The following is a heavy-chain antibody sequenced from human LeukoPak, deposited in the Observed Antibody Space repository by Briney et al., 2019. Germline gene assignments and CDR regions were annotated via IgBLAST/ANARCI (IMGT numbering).Heavy chain of an antibody. D-gene: IGHD1-26*01. CDR2: ISGSSSYT. CDR1: GFTFSDYY. V-gene: IGHV3-11*06. CDR3: ALSGSSYNFDY. Sequence: GGSLRLSCAASGFTFSDYYMSWIRQAPGKGLEWVSYISGSSSYTNYADSVKGRFTISRDNAKNSLYLQMNSLRAEDTAVYYCALSGSSYNFDYWGQGTVVTVSS. J-gene: IGHJ4*02.